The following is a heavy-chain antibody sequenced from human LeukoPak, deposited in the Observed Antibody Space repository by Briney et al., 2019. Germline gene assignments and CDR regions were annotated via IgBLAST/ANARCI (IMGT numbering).Heavy chain of an antibody. CDR1: GYTFTSYY. V-gene: IGHV1-46*01. CDR3: ARSDYDILTGYHEYYYYGMDV. Sequence: ASVKVSCKASGYTFTSYYMHWVRQAPGQGLEWMGIINPSGGSTSYAQKFQGRVTMTRDTSTSTVYMELSSLRSEDTAVYYCARSDYDILTGYHEYYYYGMDVWGQGTTVTVSS. CDR2: INPSGGST. J-gene: IGHJ6*02. D-gene: IGHD3-9*01.